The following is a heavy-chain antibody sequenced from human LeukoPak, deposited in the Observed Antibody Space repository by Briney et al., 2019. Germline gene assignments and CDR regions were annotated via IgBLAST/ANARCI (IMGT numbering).Heavy chain of an antibody. CDR2: ISWNSGSI. J-gene: IGHJ4*02. CDR3: AKDIFTGIAAAGAIDY. CDR1: GFTFDDYA. Sequence: PGGSLRLSCAASGFTFDDYAMYWVRQAPRKGLEWVSGISWNSGSIGYADSVKGRFTISRDNAKNSLYLQMNSLRAEDTALYYCAKDIFTGIAAAGAIDYWGQGTLVTVSS. V-gene: IGHV3-9*01. D-gene: IGHD6-13*01.